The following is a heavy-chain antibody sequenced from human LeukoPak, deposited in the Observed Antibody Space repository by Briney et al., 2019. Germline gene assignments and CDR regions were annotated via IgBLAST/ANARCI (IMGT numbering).Heavy chain of an antibody. J-gene: IGHJ4*02. CDR3: ARGGEEIVVVPAAILAVYFDY. D-gene: IGHD2-2*02. V-gene: IGHV4-34*01. CDR1: GGSFSGYY. CDR2: INHSGST. Sequence: PSETLSLTCAVHGGSFSGYYWSWIRQPPGKGLEWIGEINHSGSTNYNPSLKSRVTISVDTSKNQFSLKLSSVTAADTAVYYCARGGEEIVVVPAAILAVYFDYWGQGTLVTVSS.